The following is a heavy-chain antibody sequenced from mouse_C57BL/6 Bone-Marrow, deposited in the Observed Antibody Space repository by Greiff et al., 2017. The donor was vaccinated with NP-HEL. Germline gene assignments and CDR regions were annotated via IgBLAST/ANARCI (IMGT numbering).Heavy chain of an antibody. CDR1: GFTFSNYW. CDR2: IRLKSDNYAT. J-gene: IGHJ1*03. D-gene: IGHD1-1*01. Sequence: EVKVVESGGGLVQPGGSMKLSCVASGFTFSNYWMNWVRQSPEKGLEWVAQIRLKSDNYATHYAESVKGRFTISRDDSKSSVYLQMNNLRAEDTGIYYCTGRTTVVPTWYFDVWGTGTTVTVSS. V-gene: IGHV6-3*01. CDR3: TGRTTVVPTWYFDV.